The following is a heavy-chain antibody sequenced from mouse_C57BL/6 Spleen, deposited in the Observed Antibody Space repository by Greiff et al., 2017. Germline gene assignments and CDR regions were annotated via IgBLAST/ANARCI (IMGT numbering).Heavy chain of an antibody. CDR1: GFTFSDYG. Sequence: EVKLMESGGGLVKPGGSLQLSCAASGFTFSDYGMHWVRQAPEQGLEWVAYISSGSSTIYYADTVKGRFTISRDNAKNTLFLQMTSLRSEDTAMYYCAREGAYYSNWGYAMDYWGQGTSVTVSS. J-gene: IGHJ4*01. D-gene: IGHD2-5*01. CDR3: AREGAYYSNWGYAMDY. CDR2: ISSGSSTI. V-gene: IGHV5-17*01.